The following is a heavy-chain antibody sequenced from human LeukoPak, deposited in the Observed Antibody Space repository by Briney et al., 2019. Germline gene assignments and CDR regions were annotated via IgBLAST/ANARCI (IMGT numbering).Heavy chain of an antibody. CDR2: INPSGGST. J-gene: IGHJ4*02. CDR1: ENTFSSYY. V-gene: IGHV1-46*01. CDR3: ARGLVRGMISSLRRSPLHDY. Sequence: ASVKVSCKAPENTFSSYYLHWVRQAPGQGLEWMGIINPSGGSTTYAQKFQGRVTMTRDTSTSTVYMELSSLRSEDTAVYYCARGLVRGMISSLRRSPLHDYWGQGTLVTVSS. D-gene: IGHD3-10*01.